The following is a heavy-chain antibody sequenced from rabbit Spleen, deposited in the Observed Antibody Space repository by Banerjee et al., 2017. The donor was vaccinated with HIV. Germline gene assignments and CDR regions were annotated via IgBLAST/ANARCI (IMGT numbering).Heavy chain of an antibody. D-gene: IGHD4-1*01. Sequence: QEQLVEYGGGLVQPEGSLTLTCTASGFTINSNYYMCWVRQAPGKGLELIACIDTSSVNTADATWAKGRFTISRTSSTTVTLRMTSLTAADRATYFCARDLVGVIGWNFYLWGPGTLVTVS. CDR2: IDTSSVNT. V-gene: IGHV1S45*01. CDR3: ARDLVGVIGWNFYL. CDR1: GFTINSNYY. J-gene: IGHJ4*01.